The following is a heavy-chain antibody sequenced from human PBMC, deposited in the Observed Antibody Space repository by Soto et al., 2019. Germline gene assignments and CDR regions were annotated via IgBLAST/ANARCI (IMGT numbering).Heavy chain of an antibody. Sequence: SLRLSCAASGFTFSSYAMSWVRQAPGKGLEWVSAISGSGGSTYYADSVKGRFTISRDNAKNSLYLQMNSLRAEDTAVYYCARDLGGELELLYDAFDIWGQGTMVTVSS. V-gene: IGHV3-23*01. J-gene: IGHJ3*02. CDR2: ISGSGGST. D-gene: IGHD1-7*01. CDR3: ARDLGGELELLYDAFDI. CDR1: GFTFSSYA.